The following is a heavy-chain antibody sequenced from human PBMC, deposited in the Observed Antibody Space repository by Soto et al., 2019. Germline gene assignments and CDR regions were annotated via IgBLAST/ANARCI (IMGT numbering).Heavy chain of an antibody. Sequence: QVQLVQSGAEVKKPGSSVKVSCKASGGTFSSYAISWVRQAPGQGLEWMGGIIPIFGTANYAQKFQGRVTITADESTSTAYMELSSLRSEDTAVYYCARDQRGDQVLPYNWFDPWGQGTLVTVSS. CDR1: GGTFSSYA. J-gene: IGHJ5*02. CDR3: ARDQRGDQVLPYNWFDP. CDR2: IIPIFGTA. D-gene: IGHD2-2*01. V-gene: IGHV1-69*12.